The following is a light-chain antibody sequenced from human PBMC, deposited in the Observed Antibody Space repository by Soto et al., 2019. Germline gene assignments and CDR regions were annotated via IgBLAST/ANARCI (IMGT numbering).Light chain of an antibody. CDR3: QQYYSTPVT. Sequence: DIVMTQSPDSLAVSLGERATINCKSSQSVLYSSNNKKYLAWYQQKPGQPPKQLIYWASTRESGVPDRFSGSGSGTDFTLTISSLQAEDVAFYYCQQYYSTPVTFCPGTKVDIK. CDR2: WAS. V-gene: IGKV4-1*01. CDR1: QSVLYSSNNKKY. J-gene: IGKJ3*01.